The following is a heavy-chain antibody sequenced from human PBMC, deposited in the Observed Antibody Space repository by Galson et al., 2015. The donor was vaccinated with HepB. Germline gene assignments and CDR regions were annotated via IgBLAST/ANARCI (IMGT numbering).Heavy chain of an antibody. CDR1: GFTVSNTY. CDR3: AKDPYLYSALAGTMAGFDY. V-gene: IGHV3-30*18. J-gene: IGHJ4*02. D-gene: IGHD6-19*01. Sequence: SLRLSCAASGFTVSNTYMNWVRQAPGKGLEWVAVISYDGSNKYYADSAKGRFTISRDNSKNTLYLQMNSLRAEDTALYYCAKDPYLYSALAGTMAGFDYWGQGTLVTVSS. CDR2: ISYDGSNK.